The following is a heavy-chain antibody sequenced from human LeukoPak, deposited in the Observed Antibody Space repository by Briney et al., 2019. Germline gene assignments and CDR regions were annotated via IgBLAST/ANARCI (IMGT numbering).Heavy chain of an antibody. V-gene: IGHV1-2*02. CDR1: GYTFTGYY. CDR3: ARSRIQLWLRRYYYGMDV. J-gene: IGHJ6*02. CDR2: INPNSGGT. Sequence: ASVKVSCKASGYTFTGYYMHWVRKAPGQGLEWMGWINPNSGGTNYAQKFQGRVTMTRDTSISTAYMELSRLRSDDTAVYYCARSRIQLWLRRYYYGMDVWGQGTTVTVSS. D-gene: IGHD5-18*01.